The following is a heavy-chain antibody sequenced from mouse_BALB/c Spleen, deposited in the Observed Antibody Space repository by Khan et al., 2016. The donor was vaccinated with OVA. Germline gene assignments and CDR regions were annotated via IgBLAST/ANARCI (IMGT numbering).Heavy chain of an antibody. Sequence: EVQLVESGPGLVKPSQSLSLTCTVTGYSITSDYAWNWIQQFPGNKLEWMGYISYSGSTSYTPSLKGRISITRDTSKNQFFLQLNAVTTEDTATDYGARGRAYWGQGTLVTVSA. CDR2: ISYSGST. V-gene: IGHV3-2*02. CDR1: GYSITSDYA. J-gene: IGHJ3*01. CDR3: ARGRAY. D-gene: IGHD3-3*01.